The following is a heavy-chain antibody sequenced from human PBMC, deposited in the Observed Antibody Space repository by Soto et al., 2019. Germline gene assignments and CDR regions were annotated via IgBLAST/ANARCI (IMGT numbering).Heavy chain of an antibody. CDR2: IYPSDSDT. D-gene: IGHD3-3*01. J-gene: IGHJ4*02. CDR1: GYNFAGYW. V-gene: IGHV5-51*01. CDR3: ARGGVSTRTFDY. Sequence: GESLKISCKGTGYNFAGYWIAWVRQMPGKGLELMGIIYPSDSDTRYRPSFQGQVTISADKSISSAYLQWSSLRASDTAMYYCARGGVSTRTFDYWGQGTPVTVSS.